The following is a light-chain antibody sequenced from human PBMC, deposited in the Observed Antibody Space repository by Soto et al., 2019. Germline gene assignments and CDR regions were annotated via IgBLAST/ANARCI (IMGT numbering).Light chain of an antibody. CDR3: TSYSTTSTRVV. CDR2: DVI. Sequence: QSALTQPASVSGSPGQSITISCTGSSSDVGGYNYVSWYQQHPGTAPKLMIYDVINRPSGVSNRFSGSKSGNTASLTISGLQAEDEADYYCTSYSTTSTRVVFGGGTKLTVL. J-gene: IGLJ2*01. CDR1: SSDVGGYNY. V-gene: IGLV2-14*03.